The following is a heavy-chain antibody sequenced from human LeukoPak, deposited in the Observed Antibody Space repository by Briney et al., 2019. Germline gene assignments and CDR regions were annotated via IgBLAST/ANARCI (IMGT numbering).Heavy chain of an antibody. V-gene: IGHV3-53*01. D-gene: IGHD6-13*01. Sequence: XPXXGXEWVSVIYSGVGTYFADSVKGRFTISRDSSKNTLYLQMNSLRAEDTAVYYCASTRGSWFFDYWGQGTLVTVSS. CDR3: ASTRGSWFFDY. J-gene: IGHJ4*02. CDR2: IYSGVGT.